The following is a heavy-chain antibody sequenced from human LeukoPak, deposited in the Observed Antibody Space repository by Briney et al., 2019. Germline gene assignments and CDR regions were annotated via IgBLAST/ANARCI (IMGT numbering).Heavy chain of an antibody. CDR3: ARLMGRYCSSTSCYVDY. CDR1: GFTFSSYG. CDR2: ISGSGGST. D-gene: IGHD2-2*01. Sequence: AGGSLRLSCAASGFTFSSYGMSWVRQAPGEGLEWVSTISGSGGSTYYADSVKGRFTIYRDNSKHPLYLQINSLRAEDTAVHYCARLMGRYCSSTSCYVDYWGQGTLVTVSS. J-gene: IGHJ4*02. V-gene: IGHV3-23*01.